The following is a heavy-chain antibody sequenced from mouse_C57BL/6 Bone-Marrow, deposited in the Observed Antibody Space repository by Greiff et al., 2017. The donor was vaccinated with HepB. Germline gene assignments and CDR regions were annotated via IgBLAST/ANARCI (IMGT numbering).Heavy chain of an antibody. J-gene: IGHJ1*03. CDR1: GYSITSGYY. CDR2: ISYDGSN. V-gene: IGHV3-6*01. D-gene: IGHD1-1*01. CDR3: ARDPDHYYGSSYDWYFDV. Sequence: ESGPGLVKPSQSLSLTCSVTGYSITSGYYWNWIRQFPGNKLEWMGYISYDGSNNYNPSLKNRISITRDTSKNQFFLKLNSVTTEDTATYYCARDPDHYYGSSYDWYFDVWGTGTTVTVSS.